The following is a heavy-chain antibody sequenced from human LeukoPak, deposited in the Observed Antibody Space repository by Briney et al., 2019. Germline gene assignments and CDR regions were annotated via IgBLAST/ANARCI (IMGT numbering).Heavy chain of an antibody. J-gene: IGHJ4*02. CDR1: GGSISSSGYY. CDR3: ARPRDYYGSGSPSIYFDY. CDR2: IYYSGST. D-gene: IGHD3-10*01. Sequence: SETLSLTCTVSGGSISSSGYYWGWIRQPPGKGLEWIGSIYYSGSTYYNPSLKSRVTISVDTSKNQFSLKLSSVTAADTAVYYCARPRDYYGSGSPSIYFDYWGQGTLVTVSS. V-gene: IGHV4-39*07.